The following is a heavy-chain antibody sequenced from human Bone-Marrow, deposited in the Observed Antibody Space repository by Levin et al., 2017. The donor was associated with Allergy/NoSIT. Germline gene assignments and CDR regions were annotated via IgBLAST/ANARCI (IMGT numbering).Heavy chain of an antibody. CDR3: ARTAREFEY. D-gene: IGHD2-21*02. V-gene: IGHV4-59*08. CDR1: GLSTTAYY. J-gene: IGHJ4*02. CDR2: IAHTGDT. Sequence: SETLSLTCTVSGLSTTAYYWSWIRQSPGKGLECIGYIAHTGDTNHNPSLKGRVTISIDTSKNLFSLNLSSVTAADTAVYFCARTAREFEYWCQGILVTVSS.